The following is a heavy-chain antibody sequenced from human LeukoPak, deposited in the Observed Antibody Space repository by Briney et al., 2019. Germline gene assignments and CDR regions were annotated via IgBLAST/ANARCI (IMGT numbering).Heavy chain of an antibody. Sequence: PGGSLRLSCAASGFTVSSNYMSWVRQAPGKGLEWVSVIYSGGSTYYADSVKGRFTISRHNSKNTLYLQMNSLRAEDTAVYYCASAVNYDDSSGYYSPYYYGMDVWGQGTTVTVSS. V-gene: IGHV3-53*04. CDR1: GFTVSSNY. J-gene: IGHJ6*02. CDR2: IYSGGST. D-gene: IGHD3-22*01. CDR3: ASAVNYDDSSGYYSPYYYGMDV.